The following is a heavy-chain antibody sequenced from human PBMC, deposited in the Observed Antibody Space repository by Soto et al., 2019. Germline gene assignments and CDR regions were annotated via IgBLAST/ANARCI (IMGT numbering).Heavy chain of an antibody. V-gene: IGHV4-34*01. Sequence: SETLSLTCAVYGGSFNGYYWSWIRQPPEMGLEWIGEINHSGSTNYSPSLESRVTISIDTSKNQFFLKLSSVTVADTAVYFCARGRTSGYLEYWGQGTLVTVSS. CDR1: GGSFNGYY. D-gene: IGHD3-22*01. CDR3: ARGRTSGYLEY. J-gene: IGHJ4*01. CDR2: INHSGST.